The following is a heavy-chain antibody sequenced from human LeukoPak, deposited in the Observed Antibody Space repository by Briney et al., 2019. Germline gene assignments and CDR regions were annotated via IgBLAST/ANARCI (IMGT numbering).Heavy chain of an antibody. CDR1: GFTFSSYA. CDR3: AKLGTRLPVWYYFDY. J-gene: IGHJ4*02. Sequence: GGSLRLSCAASGFTFSSYAMSWVRQAPGKGLEWDSAISGSGGSTYYADSVKGRFTISRDNSKNTLYLQMNSLRAEDTAVYYCAKLGTRLPVWYYFDYWGQATLVTVSS. D-gene: IGHD2-2*01. CDR2: ISGSGGST. V-gene: IGHV3-23*01.